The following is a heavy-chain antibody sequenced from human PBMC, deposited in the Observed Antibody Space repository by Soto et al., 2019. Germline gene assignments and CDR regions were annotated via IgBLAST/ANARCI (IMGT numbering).Heavy chain of an antibody. D-gene: IGHD7-27*01. CDR2: INHSGST. CDR1: GGSFSGYY. Sequence: QVQLQQWGAGLLKPSETLSLTCAVYGGSFSGYYWSWIRQPPGKGLEWIGEINHSGSTNYNPSLKSRVTISVDMSKNQFSLKLSSVTAADTAVYYCARGETWGAFDIWGQGTMVTVSS. V-gene: IGHV4-34*01. CDR3: ARGETWGAFDI. J-gene: IGHJ3*02.